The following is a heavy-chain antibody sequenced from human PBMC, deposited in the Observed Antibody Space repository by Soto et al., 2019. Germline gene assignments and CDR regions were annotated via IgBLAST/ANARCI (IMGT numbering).Heavy chain of an antibody. Sequence: ASVKVSCKASGYTFTSYVISWVRQAPGQGLEWMGWISAYNGNTNYAQKLQGRVTMTTDAFTSTAYIELRSLRSYETAVYYCARDSMVRGFITSETYYYYYYGMDVWGQGTTVTVSS. CDR2: ISAYNGNT. CDR1: GYTFTSYV. CDR3: ARDSMVRGFITSETYYYYYYGMDV. D-gene: IGHD3-10*01. V-gene: IGHV1-18*01. J-gene: IGHJ6*02.